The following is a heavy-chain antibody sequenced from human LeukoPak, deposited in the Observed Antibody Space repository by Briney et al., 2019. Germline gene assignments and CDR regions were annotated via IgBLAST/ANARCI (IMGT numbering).Heavy chain of an antibody. D-gene: IGHD3-22*01. Sequence: ISGISWNSGSVGYADSVKGRLTISRDNAKNSLYLQMNSLRAEDTALYYCAKGYYDSSGTDYWGQGTLVTVSS. V-gene: IGHV3-9*01. CDR3: AKGYYDSSGTDY. J-gene: IGHJ4*02. CDR2: ISWNSGSV.